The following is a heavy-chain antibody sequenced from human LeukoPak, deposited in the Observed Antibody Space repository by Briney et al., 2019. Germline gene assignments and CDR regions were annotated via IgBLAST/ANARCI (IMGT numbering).Heavy chain of an antibody. D-gene: IGHD2-2*01. Sequence: GGSLRLSCAASGFTFSSYEMNWVRQAPGKGLEWVSYISSSGSTIYYADSVRGRFTISRDNAKNSLYLQMNSLRAEDTAVYYCARDGAREYQPLGYMDVWGKGTTVTVSS. V-gene: IGHV3-48*03. J-gene: IGHJ6*03. CDR1: GFTFSSYE. CDR2: ISSSGSTI. CDR3: ARDGAREYQPLGYMDV.